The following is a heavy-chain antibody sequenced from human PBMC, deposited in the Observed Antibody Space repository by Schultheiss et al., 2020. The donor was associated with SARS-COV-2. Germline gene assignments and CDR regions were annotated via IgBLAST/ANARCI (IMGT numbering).Heavy chain of an antibody. J-gene: IGHJ3*02. D-gene: IGHD2-2*02. Sequence: SETLSLTCAVYGGSFSGYYWSWIRQPPGKGLEWIGEINHSGSTNYNPSLKSRVTISVDTSKNQFSLKLSSVTAADTAVYYCARHGGPHCSSASCYTDDAFDIWGQGTMVTVSS. CDR1: GGSFSGYY. CDR3: ARHGGPHCSSASCYTDDAFDI. CDR2: INHSGST. V-gene: IGHV4-34*01.